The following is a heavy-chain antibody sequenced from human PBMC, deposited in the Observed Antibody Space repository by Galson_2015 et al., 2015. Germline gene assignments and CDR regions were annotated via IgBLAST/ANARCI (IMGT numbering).Heavy chain of an antibody. V-gene: IGHV1-3*01. CDR2: INAGNGNT. CDR3: ARDLSDASTGCKGTLCDY. CDR1: GYTFTSYA. J-gene: IGHJ4*02. D-gene: IGHD2-2*01. Sequence: SVKVSCKASGYTFTSYAMHWVRQAPGQRLEWMGWINAGNGNTKYSQKFQGRVTITRDTSASTAYMELSSLRSEGTAVYYCARDLSDASTGCKGTLCDYWGQGTLVTVSS.